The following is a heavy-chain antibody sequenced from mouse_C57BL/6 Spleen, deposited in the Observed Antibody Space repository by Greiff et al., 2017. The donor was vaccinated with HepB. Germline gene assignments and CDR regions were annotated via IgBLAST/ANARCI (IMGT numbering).Heavy chain of an antibody. CDR2: ISSGSSTI. CDR1: GFTFSDYG. D-gene: IGHD3-3*01. V-gene: IGHV5-17*01. Sequence: EVQVVESGGGLVKPGGSLKLSCAASGFTFSDYGMHWVRQAPEKGLEWVAYISSGSSTIYYADTVKGRLTISRDNAKNTLFLQMTSLRSEDTAMYYCARRERDGWFAYWGQGTLVTVSA. J-gene: IGHJ3*01. CDR3: ARRERDGWFAY.